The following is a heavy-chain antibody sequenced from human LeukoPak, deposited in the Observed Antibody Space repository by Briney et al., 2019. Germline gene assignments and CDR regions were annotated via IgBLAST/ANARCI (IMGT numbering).Heavy chain of an antibody. CDR3: ARVEASGYDYGAFDY. Sequence: GGSLRLSCAASGFTFSGFAMSWVRQAPGKGLEWVSAISGSGGSTYYADSVKGRFTISRDNSKNTLYLQMNSLRAEDTAVYYCARVEASGYDYGAFDYWGQGTLVTVSS. J-gene: IGHJ4*02. CDR1: GFTFSGFA. CDR2: ISGSGGST. V-gene: IGHV3-23*01. D-gene: IGHD5-12*01.